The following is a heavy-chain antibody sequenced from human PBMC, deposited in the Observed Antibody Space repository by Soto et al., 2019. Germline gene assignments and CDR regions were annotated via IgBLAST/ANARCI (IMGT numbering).Heavy chain of an antibody. V-gene: IGHV1-69*02. Sequence: QVQLVQSGAEVKKPGSSVKVSCKASGGTFSSYTISWVRQAPGQGLEWMGRIIPILGIAKYAQKFPGRVTITADKATSTAYRELSSLRSEATAVYYCVSLAVAVVAFEIWCQGTMVTVSS. CDR3: VSLAVAVVAFEI. CDR2: IIPILGIA. J-gene: IGHJ3*02. CDR1: GGTFSSYT. D-gene: IGHD6-19*01.